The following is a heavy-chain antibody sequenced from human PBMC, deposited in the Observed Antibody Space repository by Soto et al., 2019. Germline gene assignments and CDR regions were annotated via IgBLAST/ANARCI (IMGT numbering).Heavy chain of an antibody. CDR1: GASVSTGVYY. J-gene: IGHJ4*02. D-gene: IGHD3-22*01. CDR2: IDNSGST. V-gene: IGHV4-31*02. CDR3: AGAVSDYDVRRYRTSYFDQ. Sequence: SETLSLTCTVSGASVSTGVYYWTWIRQHPGKGLEWIGYIDNSGSTYYNPSLTGRVDISVDTSKNQFSLNVQSLTAADTAFYYCAGAVSDYDVRRYRTSYFDQWGQGILVTVSS.